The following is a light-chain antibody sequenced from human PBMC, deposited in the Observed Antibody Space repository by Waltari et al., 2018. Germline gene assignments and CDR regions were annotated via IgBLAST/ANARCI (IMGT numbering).Light chain of an antibody. V-gene: IGLV1-44*01. CDR3: AAWDDSLDGSWV. Sequence: QSVLTQPPSASGTPGQRVTISCSGRRPHIGSNAANWYQQLPGTAPKLLIYSNNKRPSGVPDRFSGSKSGTSASLAISGLLSQDEADYYCAAWDDSLDGSWVFGGGTKLTVL. CDR1: RPHIGSNA. J-gene: IGLJ3*02. CDR2: SNN.